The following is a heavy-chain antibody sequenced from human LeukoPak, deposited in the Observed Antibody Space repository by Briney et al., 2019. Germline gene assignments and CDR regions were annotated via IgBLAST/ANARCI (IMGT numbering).Heavy chain of an antibody. J-gene: IGHJ4*02. Sequence: GGSLRLSCAASGFTFSSYAMHWVRQAPGKGLEWVAVISYDGSNKYYADSVKGRFTISRDNSKNTLYLQMNSLRVEDTAVYYCARVSSRGYSYGPFDYWGQGTLVTVSS. CDR3: ARVSSRGYSYGPFDY. D-gene: IGHD5-18*01. V-gene: IGHV3-30-3*01. CDR2: ISYDGSNK. CDR1: GFTFSSYA.